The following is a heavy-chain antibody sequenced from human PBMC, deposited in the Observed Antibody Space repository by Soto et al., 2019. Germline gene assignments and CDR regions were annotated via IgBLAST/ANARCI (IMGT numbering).Heavy chain of an antibody. Sequence: GESLKISCKGSGYSFTSYWIGWVRQMPGKGLEWMGIIYPGDSDTRYSPSFQGQVTISADKSISTAYLQWSSLKASDTAMYYCARQQQPQYHYYYYYMDVWGKGTTVTVSS. CDR3: ARQQQPQYHYYYYYMDV. V-gene: IGHV5-51*01. CDR1: GYSFTSYW. J-gene: IGHJ6*03. D-gene: IGHD6-13*01. CDR2: IYPGDSDT.